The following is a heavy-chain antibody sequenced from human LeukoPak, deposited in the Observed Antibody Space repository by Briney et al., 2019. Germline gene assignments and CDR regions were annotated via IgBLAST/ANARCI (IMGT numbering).Heavy chain of an antibody. CDR3: ARGPFYGDSVRFDY. V-gene: IGHV4-61*02. D-gene: IGHD4-17*01. CDR2: ISTTGST. CDR1: GGSISSGSYY. Sequence: PSQTLSLTCTVSGGSISSGSYYGTWIRQPAGKGLEWIGRISTTGSTNYNPSLKSRVTISVDTSTNQFSLRLSSVTAADTAMYYCARGPFYGDSVRFDYWGQGTLVTVSS. J-gene: IGHJ4*02.